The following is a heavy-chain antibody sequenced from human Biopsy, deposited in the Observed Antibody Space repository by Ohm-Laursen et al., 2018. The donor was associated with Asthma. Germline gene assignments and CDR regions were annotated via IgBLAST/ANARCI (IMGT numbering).Heavy chain of an antibody. Sequence: SLRLSCAASGFTVSRDHMFWVRQAPGKGLEWVSVIYSGGTSDTADSVRGRFTISRDFYKNTLYLQMDSLRAEDTAVYYCARGYSGSDRIVYYYSGLEVWGQGTTVTASS. V-gene: IGHV3-53*01. D-gene: IGHD5-12*01. CDR2: IYSGGTS. J-gene: IGHJ6*02. CDR3: ARGYSGSDRIVYYYSGLEV. CDR1: GFTVSRDH.